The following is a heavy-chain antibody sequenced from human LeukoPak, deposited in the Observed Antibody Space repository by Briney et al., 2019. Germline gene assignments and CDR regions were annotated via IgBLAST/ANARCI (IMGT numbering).Heavy chain of an antibody. D-gene: IGHD6-13*01. Sequence: SETLSLTCTVSGGSISSYYWSWIRQPPGKGLEYIGSIYYSGSTNYNPSPRSRVTISVDTSKNQISLRLTSVTAADTAVYYCARGRLGSSWGDYMDVWGKGTTVTVSS. CDR2: IYYSGST. CDR3: ARGRLGSSWGDYMDV. CDR1: GGSISSYY. J-gene: IGHJ6*03. V-gene: IGHV4-59*01.